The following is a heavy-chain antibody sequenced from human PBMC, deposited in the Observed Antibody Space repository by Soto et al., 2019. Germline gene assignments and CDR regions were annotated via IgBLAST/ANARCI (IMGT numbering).Heavy chain of an antibody. CDR2: ISTYNGNT. CDR3: VTGGNNHYFDY. D-gene: IGHD5-12*01. Sequence: QIQLVQSGAEVKKPGDSLKVSCKASGYTFTTYGISWVRQAPRQGLEWMGWISTYNGNTNYVHKFRDRLTITTDTSTSTAYMELRSLRSDDTAMFYCVTGGNNHYFDYWGQGTLVTVSS. CDR1: GYTFTTYG. J-gene: IGHJ4*02. V-gene: IGHV1-18*01.